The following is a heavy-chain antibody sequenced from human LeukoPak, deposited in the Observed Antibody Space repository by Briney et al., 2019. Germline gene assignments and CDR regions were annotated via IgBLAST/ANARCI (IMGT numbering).Heavy chain of an antibody. V-gene: IGHV4-59*01. Sequence: SETLSLTCTVSGGSISSYHWSWIRQPPGKGLEWIGYIYYSGSTNYNPSLKSRATISVDTSKNQFSLKLSSVTAADTAVYYCARDGTSQYYDFWSGSWFDPWGQGTLVTVSS. CDR3: ARDGTSQYYDFWSGSWFDP. D-gene: IGHD3-3*01. CDR2: IYYSGST. J-gene: IGHJ5*02. CDR1: GGSISSYH.